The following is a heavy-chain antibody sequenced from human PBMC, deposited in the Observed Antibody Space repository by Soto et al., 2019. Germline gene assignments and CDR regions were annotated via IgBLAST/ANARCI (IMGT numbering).Heavy chain of an antibody. CDR2: INSGSTSV. V-gene: IGHV3-48*01. CDR3: GSSASPDAY. J-gene: IGHJ4*02. CDR1: GFIFNSYS. Sequence: GGSLRLSCVASGFIFNSYSMDWFRQASGKGLEWISYINSGSTSVFYADSVKGRFTISRDNAKNSLYLQMNSLRAEDTAVYYCGSSASPDAYWGQGTLVTVSS. D-gene: IGHD3-22*01.